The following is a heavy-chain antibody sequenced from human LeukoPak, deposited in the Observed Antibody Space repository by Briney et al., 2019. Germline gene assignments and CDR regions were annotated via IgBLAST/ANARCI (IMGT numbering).Heavy chain of an antibody. Sequence: SETLSLTCTVSGGSISSSSYYWGWIRQPPGKGLEWIGRIYTSGSTNYNPSLKSRVTISVDTSKNQFSLKLSSVTAADTAVYYCARDSRWLQSLDYWGQGTLVTVSS. V-gene: IGHV4-39*07. J-gene: IGHJ4*02. D-gene: IGHD5-24*01. CDR3: ARDSRWLQSLDY. CDR1: GGSISSSSYY. CDR2: IYTSGST.